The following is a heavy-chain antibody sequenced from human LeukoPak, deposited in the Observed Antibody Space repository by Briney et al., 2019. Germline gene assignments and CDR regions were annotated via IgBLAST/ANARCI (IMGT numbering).Heavy chain of an antibody. D-gene: IGHD3-9*01. CDR2: IKQDGSEN. CDR3: ATDIWTGYFRKYYYYMGV. Sequence: PGGSLRLSCAASGFIFGSYWMSWVRQAPGKGLEGVANIKQDGSENYYMDSVKGRFTIYRDNAQNSLYLQMNSLRAEDTAVYYCATDIWTGYFRKYYYYMGVWGKGTTVTVS. V-gene: IGHV3-7*01. CDR1: GFIFGSYW. J-gene: IGHJ6*03.